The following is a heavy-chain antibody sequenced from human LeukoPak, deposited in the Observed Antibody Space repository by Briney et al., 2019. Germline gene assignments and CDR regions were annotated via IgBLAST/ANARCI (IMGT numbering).Heavy chain of an antibody. CDR2: IIPIFGTA. J-gene: IGHJ4*02. D-gene: IGHD2-15*01. CDR3: ARRYCSGGSCYSPPDY. Sequence: SVKVSCKASGGTSSSYAISWVRQAPGQGLEWMGGIIPIFGTANYAQKFQGRVTITADESTSTAYMELSSLRSEDTAVYYCARRYCSGGSCYSPPDYWGQGTLVTVSS. V-gene: IGHV1-69*13. CDR1: GGTSSSYA.